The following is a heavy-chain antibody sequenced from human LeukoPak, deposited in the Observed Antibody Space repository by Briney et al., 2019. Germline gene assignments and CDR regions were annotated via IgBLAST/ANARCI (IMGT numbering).Heavy chain of an antibody. J-gene: IGHJ4*02. CDR2: ISSSSSYI. CDR3: ARGSYYEGGLFDY. CDR1: GFTFSSYS. V-gene: IGHV3-21*01. Sequence: PGGSLRLSCAASGFTFSSYSMNWVRQAPGKGLEWVSSISSSSSYIYYADSVKGRFTISRDNAKNSLYLQMNSLRAEDTAVYYCARGSYYEGGLFDYWGQGTLVTVSS. D-gene: IGHD1-26*01.